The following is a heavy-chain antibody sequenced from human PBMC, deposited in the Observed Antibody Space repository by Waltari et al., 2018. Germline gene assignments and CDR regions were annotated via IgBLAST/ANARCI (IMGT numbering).Heavy chain of an antibody. CDR1: GGSFRGYY. CDR3: ARDRYDYVWGSYRYRILNYFDY. J-gene: IGHJ4*02. D-gene: IGHD3-16*02. V-gene: IGHV4-34*01. Sequence: QVQLQQWGAGLLKPSETLSLTCAVYGGSFRGYYWSWIRQPPGKGLEWIGEINHSGSTNYNPSLKSRVTISVDTSKNQFSLKLSSVTAADTAVYYCARDRYDYVWGSYRYRILNYFDYWGQGTLVTVSS. CDR2: INHSGST.